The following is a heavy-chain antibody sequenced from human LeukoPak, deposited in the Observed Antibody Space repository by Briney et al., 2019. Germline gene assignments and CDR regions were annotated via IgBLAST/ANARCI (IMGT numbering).Heavy chain of an antibody. Sequence: ASVKVSCKASGYTFTSYGISWVRQAPGQGLEWMGGIIPVFGTANYAQKFQGRVTITADESTGTAYMELSSLRSEDTAVYYCAKGYYYYFDYWGQGTLVTVSS. CDR2: IIPVFGTA. D-gene: IGHD3-22*01. J-gene: IGHJ4*02. CDR3: AKGYYYYFDY. V-gene: IGHV1-69*13. CDR1: GYTFTSYG.